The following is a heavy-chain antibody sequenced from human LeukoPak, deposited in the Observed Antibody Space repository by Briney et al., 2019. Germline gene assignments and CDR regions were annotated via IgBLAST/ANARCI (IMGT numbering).Heavy chain of an antibody. CDR2: IYHSGST. J-gene: IGHJ6*03. V-gene: IGHV4-38-2*02. D-gene: IGHD6-6*01. CDR1: GYSISSGYY. CDR3: ARDHGYSSSSYAHYYYYMDV. Sequence: SETLSLTCTVSGYSISSGYYWGWIRQPPGKGLEWIGSIYHSGSTYYNPSLKSRVTISVDTSKNQFSLKLSSVTAADTAVYYCARDHGYSSSSYAHYYYYMDVWGKGTTVTVSS.